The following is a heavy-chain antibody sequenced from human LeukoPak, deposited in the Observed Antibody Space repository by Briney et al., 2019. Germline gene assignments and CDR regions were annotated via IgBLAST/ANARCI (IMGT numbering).Heavy chain of an antibody. CDR2: IYYSGST. J-gene: IGHJ4*02. CDR1: GGSISSYY. D-gene: IGHD3-10*01. Sequence: SETLSLTCTVSGGSISSYYWSWIRQPPGKGLEWIGYIYYSGSTNYNPSLKSRVTISVDTSKNQFSLKLSSVTAADTAVYYCARGGNYYGSGSYPLGYWGQGTLVTVSS. CDR3: ARGGNYYGSGSYPLGY. V-gene: IGHV4-59*01.